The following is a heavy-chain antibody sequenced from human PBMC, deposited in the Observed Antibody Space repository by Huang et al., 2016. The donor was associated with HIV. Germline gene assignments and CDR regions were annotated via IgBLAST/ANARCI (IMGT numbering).Heavy chain of an antibody. J-gene: IGHJ4*02. D-gene: IGHD3-22*01. Sequence: QVQLVQAGAEVGKPGDSVTVSCKTSGYTFTSYYLHWVRQAPGQGLEGMGLIHPSGGTATSAQRFQGRLRLTRDTSTNTAYLELSSLRSDDTATYFCSRGVNTYYESNGWGLDYWGQGSLVIVSS. V-gene: IGHV1-46*03. CDR2: IHPSGGTA. CDR1: GYTFTSYY. CDR3: SRGVNTYYESNGWGLDY.